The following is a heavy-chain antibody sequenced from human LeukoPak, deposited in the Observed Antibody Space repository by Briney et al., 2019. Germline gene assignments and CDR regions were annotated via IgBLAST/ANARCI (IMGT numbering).Heavy chain of an antibody. CDR3: ARIPPGGNSASPFDY. V-gene: IGHV4-30-2*01. D-gene: IGHD4-23*01. CDR1: GGSISSGGYY. Sequence: PSETLSLTCTVSGGSISSGGYYWSWIRQPPGKGLEWIGYIYHSGSTYYNPSLKSRVTISVDRSKNQFSLKLSSVTAADTAVYYCARIPPGGNSASPFDYWGQGTLVTVSS. J-gene: IGHJ4*02. CDR2: IYHSGST.